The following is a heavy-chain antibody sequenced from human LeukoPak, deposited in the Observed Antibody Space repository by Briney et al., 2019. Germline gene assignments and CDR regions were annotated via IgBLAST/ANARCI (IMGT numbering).Heavy chain of an antibody. Sequence: SVKVSCKASGGTFSSYAISWVRQAPGQGLEWMGGIIPIFGTANYAQKFQGRVTITTDESTSTAYPELSSLRSEDTAVYYCARVGYYDRQPSDYWGQGTLVTVSS. CDR1: GGTFSSYA. V-gene: IGHV1-69*05. CDR2: IIPIFGTA. CDR3: ARVGYYDRQPSDY. D-gene: IGHD3-22*01. J-gene: IGHJ4*02.